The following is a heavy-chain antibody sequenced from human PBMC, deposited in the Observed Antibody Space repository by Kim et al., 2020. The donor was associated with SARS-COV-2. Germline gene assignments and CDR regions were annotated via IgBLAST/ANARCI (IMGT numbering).Heavy chain of an antibody. CDR3: ARLSYVGSYYYYYGMDG. CDR1: GGSISSSSYY. J-gene: IGHJ6*02. CDR2: IYYSGST. V-gene: IGHV4-39*01. Sequence: SETLSLTCSVSGGSISSSSYYWGWIRQPPWKGLEWIGSIYYSGSTYYNPSLKSRVTISVDTSKNQFSLKLSSVTAADKAVDYCARLSYVGSYYYYYGMDGWGQGTTVTVSS. D-gene: IGHD1-26*01.